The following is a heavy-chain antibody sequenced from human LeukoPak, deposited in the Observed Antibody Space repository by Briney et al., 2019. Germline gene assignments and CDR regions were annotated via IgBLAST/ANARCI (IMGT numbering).Heavy chain of an antibody. Sequence: GGSLRLSCVASGFTVISNYMSWVRQTPGRSLEWVAFIYSSGSTYYAESAEGRFTISRDSSKNTLYLEMTSLRVEDTAVYYCTRAEFSNSFDDWGQGTLVIVSS. CDR3: TRAEFSNSFDD. CDR1: GFTVISNY. V-gene: IGHV3-53*01. J-gene: IGHJ4*02. CDR2: IYSSGST. D-gene: IGHD6-6*01.